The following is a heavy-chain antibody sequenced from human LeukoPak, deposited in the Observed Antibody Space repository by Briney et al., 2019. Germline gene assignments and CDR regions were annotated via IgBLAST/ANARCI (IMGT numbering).Heavy chain of an antibody. D-gene: IGHD2-15*01. CDR2: IYHSGTT. V-gene: IGHV4-38-2*02. Sequence: SETLSLTCTVSGYSISSGYYWGWIRQPPGKGLEWIGSIYHSGTTYYNPSLKSRVTISVDTSKNQFSLKLGSVTAADTAVYYCARHSLVAATLDAFDIWGQGTMVTVSS. J-gene: IGHJ3*02. CDR3: ARHSLVAATLDAFDI. CDR1: GYSISSGYY.